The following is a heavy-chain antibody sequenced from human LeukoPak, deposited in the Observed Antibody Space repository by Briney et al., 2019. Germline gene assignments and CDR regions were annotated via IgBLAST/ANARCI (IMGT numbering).Heavy chain of an antibody. D-gene: IGHD2-15*01. Sequence: GGSLRLSCAASGFTFSSYGIHWVRQAPGKGLEWVAVIWYDGSNKYYADSVKGRFTISRDNSKNTLYLQMNSLRAEDTAVYYCARLYGSYPGWFDPWGQGTLVSVSS. CDR2: IWYDGSNK. CDR1: GFTFSSYG. V-gene: IGHV3-33*01. J-gene: IGHJ5*02. CDR3: ARLYGSYPGWFDP.